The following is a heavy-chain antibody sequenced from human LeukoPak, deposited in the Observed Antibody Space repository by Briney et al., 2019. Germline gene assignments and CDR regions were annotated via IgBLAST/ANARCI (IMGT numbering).Heavy chain of an antibody. Sequence: GSLRLSCSASGFTFSNYAMHWVRQAPGKGLEYVSDISSNGGITYYADSVKGRFTVSRDNSKNMLYLQMNSLRAEDTAVYYCVKDKYPVVVAATLDYWGQGILVTVSS. CDR3: VKDKYPVVVAATLDY. J-gene: IGHJ4*02. D-gene: IGHD2-15*01. CDR2: ISSNGGIT. CDR1: GFTFSNYA. V-gene: IGHV3-64D*09.